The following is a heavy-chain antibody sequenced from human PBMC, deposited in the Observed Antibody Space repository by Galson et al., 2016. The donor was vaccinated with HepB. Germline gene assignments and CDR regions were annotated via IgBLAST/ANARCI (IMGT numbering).Heavy chain of an antibody. V-gene: IGHV1-18*01. Sequence: SVKVSCKASGYTFASYGIAWVRQAPGQGLEWMGWISSYDDNIKYAQKFQGRLTMTIDSSTDTACMELRSLRSGDTAIYYCARERGNYAYFDYWGQGTLVTVSS. CDR2: ISSYDDNI. J-gene: IGHJ4*02. CDR1: GYTFASYG. CDR3: ARERGNYAYFDY. D-gene: IGHD4-11*01.